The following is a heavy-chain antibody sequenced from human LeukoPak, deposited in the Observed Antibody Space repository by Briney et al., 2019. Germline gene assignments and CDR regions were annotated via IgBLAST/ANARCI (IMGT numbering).Heavy chain of an antibody. J-gene: IGHJ6*03. D-gene: IGHD5-18*01. V-gene: IGHV1-2*02. Sequence: ASVKVSCKASGYTFTGYYMHWVRQAPGQGLEWMGWINPNSGGTNYAQKFQGRVTMTRDTSISTAYMELSRLRSDDTAVYYCARVIYSYGYGAVYYYYMDVWGKGTTVTVSS. CDR2: INPNSGGT. CDR3: ARVIYSYGYGAVYYYYMDV. CDR1: GYTFTGYY.